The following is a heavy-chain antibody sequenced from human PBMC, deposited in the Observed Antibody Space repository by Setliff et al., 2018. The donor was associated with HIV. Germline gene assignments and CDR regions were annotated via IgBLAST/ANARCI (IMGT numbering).Heavy chain of an antibody. CDR1: GGTFSSYS. Sequence: ASVKVSCKASGGTFSSYSISWVRQAPGQGLEWLGWISAYNGNTNYAQNVPGRVTMTTDTSTSTAYMEVRSLRSDDTAVYYCARGYSSSSSYYYGMDVWGQGTTVTVSS. CDR3: ARGYSSSSSYYYGMDV. D-gene: IGHD6-6*01. CDR2: ISAYNGNT. J-gene: IGHJ6*02. V-gene: IGHV1-18*01.